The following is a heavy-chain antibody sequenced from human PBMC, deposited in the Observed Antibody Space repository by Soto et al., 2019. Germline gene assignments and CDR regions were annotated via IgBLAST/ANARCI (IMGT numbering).Heavy chain of an antibody. CDR3: ARGLPEGAFDY. J-gene: IGHJ4*02. D-gene: IGHD2-21*02. V-gene: IGHV3-30-3*01. CDR1: GFTFSSYA. CDR2: ISYDGSNK. Sequence: TGGSLRLSCAASGFTFSSYAMHWVRQAPGKGLEWVAVISYDGSNKYYADSVKGRFTISRDNSKNTLYLQMNSLRAEDTAVYYCARGLPEGAFDYWGQGTLVTVSS.